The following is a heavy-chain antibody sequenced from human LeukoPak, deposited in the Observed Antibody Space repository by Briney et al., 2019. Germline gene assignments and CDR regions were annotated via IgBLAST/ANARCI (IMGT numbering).Heavy chain of an antibody. Sequence: SETLSLTCSVSGDSISSSYWSWIRQPPGKGLEWIGNIYNSANTNYNPSLQSRVTMSVDTSKSQFSLKLSSVTAADTAVYYCATTQGASGSYWPSYYYYMDVWGKGTTVTVSS. CDR2: IYNSANT. CDR3: ATTQGASGSYWPSYYYYMDV. V-gene: IGHV4-59*01. D-gene: IGHD1-26*01. CDR1: GDSISSSY. J-gene: IGHJ6*03.